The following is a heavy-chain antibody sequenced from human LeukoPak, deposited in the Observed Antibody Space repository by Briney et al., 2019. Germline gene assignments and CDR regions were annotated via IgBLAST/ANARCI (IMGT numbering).Heavy chain of an antibody. CDR3: ARVYSSGYYNWFDP. CDR2: IYYSGST. J-gene: IGHJ5*02. Sequence: SETLSLTCTVSGGSIGSYYWSWIRQPPGKGLEWIGYIYYSGSTNYNPSLKSRVTLSVDTSKNQFSLKLSSVTAADTAVYYCARVYSSGYYNWFDPWGQGTLVTVSS. CDR1: GGSIGSYY. D-gene: IGHD3-22*01. V-gene: IGHV4-59*12.